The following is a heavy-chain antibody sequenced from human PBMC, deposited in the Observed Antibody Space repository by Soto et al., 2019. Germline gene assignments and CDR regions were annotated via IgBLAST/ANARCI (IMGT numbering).Heavy chain of an antibody. J-gene: IGHJ4*02. Sequence: PGGSLRLSCAASGFTFRNYAMHWVRQARQAPGKGLEWVAVISYDGSNQFYADSVKGRFTISRDDSKNTLYLQMNSLRADDTAVYYCARDDYSGTGRNSGFDYWGQGTLVTVSS. CDR1: GFTFRNYA. V-gene: IGHV3-30-3*01. CDR2: ISYDGSNQ. CDR3: ARDDYSGTGRNSGFDY. D-gene: IGHD2-8*02.